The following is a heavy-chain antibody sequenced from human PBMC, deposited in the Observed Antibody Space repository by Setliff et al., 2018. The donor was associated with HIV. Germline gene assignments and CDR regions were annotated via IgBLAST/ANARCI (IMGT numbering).Heavy chain of an antibody. V-gene: IGHV4-34*01. CDR3: ARVDWSNAFDI. D-gene: IGHD2-21*01. J-gene: IGHJ3*02. CDR1: GGSFSGYY. CDR2: INHSGST. Sequence: SETLSLTCAVYGGSFSGYYWSWIRQPPGKGLEWIGEINHSGSTNYNPSLKSRVTISVDTSKNQFSLKLSSVTAADTAVYYCARVDWSNAFDIWGQGTMVIVSS.